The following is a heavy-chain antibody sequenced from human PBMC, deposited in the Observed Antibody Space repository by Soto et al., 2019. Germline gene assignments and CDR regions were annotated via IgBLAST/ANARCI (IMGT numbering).Heavy chain of an antibody. CDR3: ARVDVYVTPGPQDG. V-gene: IGHV1-18*01. CDR2: INPYNGNT. Sequence: QVQLVQSGAEVKNPGASVKVSCKASGYTFTRYGIGWARQAPGQGLEWMGWINPYNGNTNYAQNVQGRVTLTTDTXXSTADMELRSLRSNDTAIYDCARVDVYVTPGPQDGWGQGTTVIVSS. D-gene: IGHD3-16*01. CDR1: GYTFTRYG. J-gene: IGHJ6*02.